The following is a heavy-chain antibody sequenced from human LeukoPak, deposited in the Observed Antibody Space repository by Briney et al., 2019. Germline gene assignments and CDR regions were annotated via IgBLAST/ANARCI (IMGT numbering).Heavy chain of an antibody. CDR1: GGSISSSNW. CDR3: ARKPTELWFGELASTYYFDY. Sequence: SETLPLTCAVSGGSISSSNWWSWVRQPPGKGLEWIGEIYHSGSTNYNPSLKSRVTISVDKSKNQFSLKLSSVTAADTAVYYCARKPTELWFGELASTYYFDYWGQGTLVTVSS. J-gene: IGHJ4*02. V-gene: IGHV4-4*02. D-gene: IGHD3-10*01. CDR2: IYHSGST.